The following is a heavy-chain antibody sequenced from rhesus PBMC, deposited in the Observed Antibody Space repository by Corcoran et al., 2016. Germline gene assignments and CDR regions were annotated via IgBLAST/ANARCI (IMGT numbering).Heavy chain of an antibody. CDR1: GGSISGYY. CDR2: ISGSSGST. CDR3: ARDRRGYFLDY. V-gene: IGHV4-165*01. D-gene: IGHD2-15*01. J-gene: IGHJ4*01. Sequence: QVQLQESGPGVVKPSETLSLTCAVSGGSISGYYLWSWIRQPPGKGLEWIGYISGSSGSTYYNPSLKSRVTISTDTSKNQFSLKLSSVTAADTAVYYCARDRRGYFLDYWGQGVLVTVSS.